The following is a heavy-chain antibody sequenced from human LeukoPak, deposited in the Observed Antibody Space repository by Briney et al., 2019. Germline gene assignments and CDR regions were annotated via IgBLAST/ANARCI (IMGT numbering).Heavy chain of an antibody. CDR2: IYYSGST. Sequence: SETLSLTCTVSGGSLSSGGYYWSWIRQHPGKGLEWIGYIYYSGSTYYNPSLKSRVTISVDTSKNQFSLKLSSVTAADTAVYYCAKQRGSGSFDAFDIWGQGTMVTVSS. CDR3: AKQRGSGSFDAFDI. CDR1: GGSLSSGGYY. V-gene: IGHV4-31*03. D-gene: IGHD3-10*01. J-gene: IGHJ3*02.